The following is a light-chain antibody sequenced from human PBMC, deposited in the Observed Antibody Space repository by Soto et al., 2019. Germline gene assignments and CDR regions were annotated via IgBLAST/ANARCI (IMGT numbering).Light chain of an antibody. CDR3: QQYNSWPLT. Sequence: EIVLTQSPCTLSLSPGERSTLSCISSQSFDSKYLAWYQQKPGQAPRLVIYDIFTRATGVPTRISGSGSGTEFTLTISSLQSEDFAVYYCQQYNSWPLTFGGATKV. CDR1: QSFDSKY. V-gene: IGKV3D-15*01. CDR2: DIF. J-gene: IGKJ4*01.